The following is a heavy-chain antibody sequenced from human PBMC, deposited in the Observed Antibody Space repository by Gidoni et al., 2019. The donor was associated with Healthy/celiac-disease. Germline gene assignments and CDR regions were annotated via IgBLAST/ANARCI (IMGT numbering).Heavy chain of an antibody. CDR2: ISAYNGNT. J-gene: IGHJ3*02. V-gene: IGHV1-18*01. D-gene: IGHD4-17*01. Sequence: QVQLVQSGAEVKKPGASVKVSCKASGYTFPTYGISWVRQAPGQGLEWMGWISAYNGNTNYAQKLQGRVTMTTDTSTSTAYMELRSLRSDDTAVYYCARDHYYGDYGGEDAFDIWGQGTMVTVSS. CDR1: GYTFPTYG. CDR3: ARDHYYGDYGGEDAFDI.